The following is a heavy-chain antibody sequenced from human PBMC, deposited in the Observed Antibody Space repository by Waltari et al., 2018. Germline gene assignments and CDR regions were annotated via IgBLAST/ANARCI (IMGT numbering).Heavy chain of an antibody. V-gene: IGHV4-34*01. CDR1: GGSFSGSF. Sequence: QVQLQQWGAGLLKPSETLSLTCDVYGGSFSGSFWSWIRQPPGKGLEWIGEINNSGSTNYHPSLKSRVSISVDTSKNQFSLKLSSGTAADTAVYYCARGAGGYSYGAVYGYWRQESLVTVSS. CDR3: ARGAGGYSYGAVYGY. D-gene: IGHD5-18*01. CDR2: INNSGST. J-gene: IGHJ4*02.